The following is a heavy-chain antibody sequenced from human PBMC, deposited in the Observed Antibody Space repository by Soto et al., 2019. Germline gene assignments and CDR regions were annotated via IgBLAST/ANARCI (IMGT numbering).Heavy chain of an antibody. V-gene: IGHV4-4*02. CDR3: ARLYMVRGVMNWLDP. J-gene: IGHJ5*02. D-gene: IGHD3-10*01. Sequence: SETLSLTCAVSGGSISSSNWWSWVRQPPGKGLEWIGEIYHSGSTNYNPSLKSRVAISVDKSKNQFSLKLSSVTAADTAVYYCARLYMVRGVMNWLDPWGQGTLVTVSS. CDR2: IYHSGST. CDR1: GGSISSSNW.